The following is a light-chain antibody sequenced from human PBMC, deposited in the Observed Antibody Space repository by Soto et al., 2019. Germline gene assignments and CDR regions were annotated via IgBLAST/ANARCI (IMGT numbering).Light chain of an antibody. Sequence: DIVMTQSPDSLAVSLGETATINCKSSQSVLYNSNNKNYLAWYQQKPGQPPKLLFYWASTRESGVPGRFSGSGSETDFTLTISSLQAEDVAVYYCQHYYFPPPGTFGQGTRVEIK. CDR1: QSVLYNSNNKNY. CDR3: QHYYFPPPGT. V-gene: IGKV4-1*01. CDR2: WAS. J-gene: IGKJ1*01.